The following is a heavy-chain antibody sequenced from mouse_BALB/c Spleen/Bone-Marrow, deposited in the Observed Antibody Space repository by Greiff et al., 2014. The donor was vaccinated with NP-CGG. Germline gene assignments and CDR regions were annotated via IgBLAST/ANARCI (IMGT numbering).Heavy chain of an antibody. D-gene: IGHD3-3*01. CDR1: GYTFTAYW. V-gene: IGHV1-87*01. Sequence: VQLQESGAELARPGASVKLSCKASGYTFTAYWMQWVKQRPGQGLEWIGAIYPGDGDTRYTQKFKDKATLTAEKSSSTAYMQLSSLASEDSAVYYCARPGDVGFAYWGQGTLVTVSA. CDR2: IYPGDGDT. J-gene: IGHJ3*01. CDR3: ARPGDVGFAY.